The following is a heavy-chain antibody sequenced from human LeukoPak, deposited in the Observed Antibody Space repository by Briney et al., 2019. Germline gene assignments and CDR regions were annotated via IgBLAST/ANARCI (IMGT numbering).Heavy chain of an antibody. D-gene: IGHD6-19*01. V-gene: IGHV1-8*03. CDR1: GYTFTTYD. CDR3: ARVAGSIDY. CDR2: INLKSGNA. J-gene: IGHJ4*02. Sequence: VASLKVSCKASGYTFTTYDINWVRQATGQGLEWMGWINLKSGNAGYAQNFQGRVTITRDTSISTAYMELSGLRSEDTAVYYCARVAGSIDYWGQGTLVTVSS.